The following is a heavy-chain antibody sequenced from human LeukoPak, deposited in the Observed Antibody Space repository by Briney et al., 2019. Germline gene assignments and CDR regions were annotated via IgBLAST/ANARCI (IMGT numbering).Heavy chain of an antibody. V-gene: IGHV3-23*01. CDR1: GFTFSTYV. CDR2: ISGGGVST. J-gene: IGHJ4*02. Sequence: GGSLRLSCAASGFTFSTYVMSWVRQAPGKGLEWVSAISGGGVSTYYADSVKGRFTISRDNSKNTLYLQVNSLRAEDTAVYYCAKVMVGGDYFDYWGQGTLVTVSS. CDR3: AKVMVGGDYFDY. D-gene: IGHD3-10*01.